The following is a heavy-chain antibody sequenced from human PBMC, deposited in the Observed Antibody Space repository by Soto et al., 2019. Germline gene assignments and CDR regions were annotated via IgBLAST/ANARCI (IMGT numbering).Heavy chain of an antibody. CDR2: ISGSGGST. D-gene: IGHD5-12*01. J-gene: IGHJ4*02. V-gene: IGHV3-23*01. Sequence: GGSLRLSCAASGFTFSSYAMSWVRQAPGKGLEWVSAISGSGGSTYYADSVKGRFTISRDNSKNTLYLQMNSLRAEDTAVYYCAKGVEVVKGPNSGYDFWGQGTLVTVSS. CDR3: AKGVEVVKGPNSGYDF. CDR1: GFTFSSYA.